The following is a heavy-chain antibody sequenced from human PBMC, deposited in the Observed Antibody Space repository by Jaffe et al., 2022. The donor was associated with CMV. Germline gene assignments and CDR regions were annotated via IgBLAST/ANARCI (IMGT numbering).Heavy chain of an antibody. V-gene: IGHV1-69*01. CDR3: AGAYCGGDCYSHYYGMDV. D-gene: IGHD2-21*02. CDR1: GGTFSSYA. CDR2: IIPIFGTA. Sequence: QVQLVQSGAEVKKPGSSVKVSCKASGGTFSSYAISWVRQAPGQGLEWMGGIIPIFGTANYAQKFQGRVTITADESTSTAYMELSSLRSEDTAVYYCAGAYCGGDCYSHYYGMDVWGQGTTVTVSS. J-gene: IGHJ6*02.